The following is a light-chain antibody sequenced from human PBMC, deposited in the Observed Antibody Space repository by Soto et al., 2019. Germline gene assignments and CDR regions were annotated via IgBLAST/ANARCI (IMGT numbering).Light chain of an antibody. V-gene: IGKV1-5*01. CDR1: QTISSW. CDR3: QQYNSYSPT. CDR2: DAS. J-gene: IGKJ1*01. Sequence: DSQMPQSPSTLSGSVGDRVTITCRASQTISSWLAWYQQKPGKAPKLLIYDASSLESGVPSRFSGSGSGTDFTLTISSLHPDDFATYYCQQYNSYSPTFGQGTKVDIK.